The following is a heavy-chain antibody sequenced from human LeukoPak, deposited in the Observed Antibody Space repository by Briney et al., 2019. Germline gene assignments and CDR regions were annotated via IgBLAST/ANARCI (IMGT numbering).Heavy chain of an antibody. D-gene: IGHD6-19*01. Sequence: PGGSLRLSCAASGFTFSSYWMSWVRQAPGKGLEWVANIKQDGSEKYYVDSVKGRFTISRDNAKNSLYLQMNSLRAEDTAVYYCARSGIAVAGTYYYYGMDVWGQGTTVTVSS. CDR2: IKQDGSEK. J-gene: IGHJ6*02. CDR1: GFTFSSYW. V-gene: IGHV3-7*01. CDR3: ARSGIAVAGTYYYYGMDV.